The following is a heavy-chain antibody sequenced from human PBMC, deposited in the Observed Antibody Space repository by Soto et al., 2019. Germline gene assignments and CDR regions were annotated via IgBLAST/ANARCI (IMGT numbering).Heavy chain of an antibody. Sequence: PSETLSLTCTVSGGSISRYYWTWIRQPAGKGLEWIGRIYTSGSTNYNPSLKSRVTMSVDTSKNQFSLKLSSVTAADTAVYYCARGPVVVITGWHWFDPWGQGTLVTVSS. J-gene: IGHJ5*02. CDR3: ARGPVVVITGWHWFDP. CDR2: IYTSGST. V-gene: IGHV4-4*07. CDR1: GGSISRYY. D-gene: IGHD3-22*01.